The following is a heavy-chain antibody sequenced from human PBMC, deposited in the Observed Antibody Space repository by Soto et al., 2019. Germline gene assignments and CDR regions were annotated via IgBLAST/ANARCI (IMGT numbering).Heavy chain of an antibody. D-gene: IGHD2-15*01. CDR1: GGSFSGYY. V-gene: IGHV4-34*01. J-gene: IGHJ5*02. Sequence: SETLSLTCAVYGGSFSGYYWTWIRQPPGTGLEWIGEINHSGSTNYNPSLKSRVTISVDTSKNQFSLKLTSVTAADTAVYYCATRPPQIVVTLLPFPSWGQGTPVTVSS. CDR3: ATRPPQIVVTLLPFPS. CDR2: INHSGST.